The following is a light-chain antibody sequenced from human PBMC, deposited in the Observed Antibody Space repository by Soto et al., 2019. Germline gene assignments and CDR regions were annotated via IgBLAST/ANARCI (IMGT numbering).Light chain of an antibody. Sequence: QSVLTQPPSVSGAPGQRVTISCTGSSSYIGAGYDVHWYQQLPGTAPKLLIYANTNRPSGVPDRFSGSKSGTSASLAITGLQAEDEADYYWQSYDDSLGGHVIFGGGTKLTVL. CDR2: ANT. CDR3: QSYDDSLGGHVI. J-gene: IGLJ2*01. V-gene: IGLV1-40*01. CDR1: SSYIGAGYD.